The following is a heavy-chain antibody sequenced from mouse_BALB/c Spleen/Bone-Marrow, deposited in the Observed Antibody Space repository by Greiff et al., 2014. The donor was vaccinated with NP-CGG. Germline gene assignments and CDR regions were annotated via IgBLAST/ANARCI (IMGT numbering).Heavy chain of an antibody. Sequence: EVQLQQSGPELVEPGASVKISCKASGYPFTGYFMNWVIQSHGKSLEWIGRINPYNGDSFYNQKFKGKATLTVDKSSSTAHMELRSLASEDSAVYYCARVTTDWYFDVWGAGTTVTVSS. J-gene: IGHJ1*01. D-gene: IGHD1-1*01. CDR2: INPYNGDS. V-gene: IGHV1-20*02. CDR1: GYPFTGYF. CDR3: ARVTTDWYFDV.